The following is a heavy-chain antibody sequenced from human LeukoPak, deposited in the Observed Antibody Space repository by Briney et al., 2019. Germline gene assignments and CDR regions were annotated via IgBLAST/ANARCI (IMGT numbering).Heavy chain of an antibody. CDR1: GFTLSSYA. D-gene: IGHD3-3*01. J-gene: IGHJ4*02. Sequence: GGSLRLSCAASGFTLSSYAMHWVRQAPGKGLEWVAVISYDGSNKYYADSVKGRFTISRDNSKNTLYLQMNSLRAEDTAVYYCASYYDSWSGLQSYWGQGTLVTVSS. CDR2: ISYDGSNK. V-gene: IGHV3-30-3*01. CDR3: ASYYDSWSGLQSY.